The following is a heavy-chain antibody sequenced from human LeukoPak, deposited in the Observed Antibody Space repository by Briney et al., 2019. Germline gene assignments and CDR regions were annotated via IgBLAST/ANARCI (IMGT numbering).Heavy chain of an antibody. J-gene: IGHJ5*02. Sequence: PSETLSLTCTVSGDSLNTYYWTWIRQTPGKGLEWIGFVAYSGSSNYNPSLKSRVSISIDTSKNQFSLALTSVTPADTPVYYCARVVRGVVTSNWFDPWGQGTLVTVSS. V-gene: IGHV4-59*01. D-gene: IGHD2-21*02. CDR2: VAYSGSS. CDR1: GDSLNTYY. CDR3: ARVVRGVVTSNWFDP.